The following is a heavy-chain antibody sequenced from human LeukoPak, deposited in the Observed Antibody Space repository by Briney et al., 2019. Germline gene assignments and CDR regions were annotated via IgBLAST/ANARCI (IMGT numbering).Heavy chain of an antibody. J-gene: IGHJ4*02. D-gene: IGHD6-19*01. CDR3: ARGDTSGWEWGDY. Sequence: GSLKLSCGGSGYTFSDYYMSWIRQAPGKGPGGVLYISSSGSTISYGVSVKGRFSISRDYAKNTLYLQMNSLRAEDTAVYYCARGDTSGWEWGDYWGQGTLVTVFS. V-gene: IGHV3-11*04. CDR1: GYTFSDYY. CDR2: ISSSGSTI.